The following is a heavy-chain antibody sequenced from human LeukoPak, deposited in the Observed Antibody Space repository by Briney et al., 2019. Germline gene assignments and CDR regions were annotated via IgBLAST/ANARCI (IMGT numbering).Heavy chain of an antibody. CDR3: ARDLRTRYSGSYSDY. CDR2: IKQDGSEK. J-gene: IGHJ4*02. V-gene: IGHV3-7*01. CDR1: GFTLSSYW. Sequence: GGSLRLSCAASGFTLSSYWMSWVRQAPGKGLEWVANIKQDGSEKYYVDSVEGRFTISRDNAKNSLYMQMNSLRAEDTAVYYCARDLRTRYSGSYSDYWGQGTLVTVSS. D-gene: IGHD1-26*01.